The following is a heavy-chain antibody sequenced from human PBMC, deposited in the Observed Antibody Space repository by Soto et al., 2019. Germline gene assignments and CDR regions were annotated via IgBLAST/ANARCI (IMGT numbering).Heavy chain of an antibody. CDR1: GFTFRDYA. D-gene: IGHD1-1*01. CDR3: ARAVAGQVRSAWTWLDY. Sequence: QVQLVESVGGVVQPGRSLRLSCEASGFTFRDYAMHWVRQAPGKGLEWVAAIPRDGSAQHYADSVKGRFSISRDNSKNTLSLQMNSLRPEDAALYYCARAVAGQVRSAWTWLDYWGQGTLVTVSS. CDR2: IPRDGSAQ. V-gene: IGHV3-30-3*01. J-gene: IGHJ4*02.